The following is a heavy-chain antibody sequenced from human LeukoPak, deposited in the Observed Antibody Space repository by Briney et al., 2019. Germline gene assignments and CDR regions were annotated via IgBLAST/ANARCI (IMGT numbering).Heavy chain of an antibody. CDR1: GFTFSSYA. J-gene: IGHJ4*02. CDR2: TSYDGSNK. D-gene: IGHD2-15*01. Sequence: PGGSLRLSCAASGFTFSSYAMHWVRQAPGKGLEWVAVTSYDGSNKYYADSVKGRFTISRDNSKNTLYLQMNSLRAEDTAVYYCARERCSGGSCYYFDYWGQGTLVTVSS. CDR3: ARERCSGGSCYYFDY. V-gene: IGHV3-30-3*01.